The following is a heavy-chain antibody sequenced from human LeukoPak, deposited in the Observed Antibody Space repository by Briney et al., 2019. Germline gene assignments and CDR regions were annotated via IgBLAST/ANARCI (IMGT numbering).Heavy chain of an antibody. CDR1: GYTFTSYD. D-gene: IGHD6-19*01. V-gene: IGHV1-8*01. CDR2: MKANSGNT. J-gene: IGHJ6*02. CDR3: GRSYSSGWYAYYYYFYGMDV. Sequence: SSVKVSCKASGYTFTSYDIIRLRQATGQRLEWMGWMKANSGNTGYAQKFQGRVTMTRTTSISPAYMALSSLRSEGTAVYYCGRSYSSGWYAYYYYFYGMDVWGQGTTVTVSS.